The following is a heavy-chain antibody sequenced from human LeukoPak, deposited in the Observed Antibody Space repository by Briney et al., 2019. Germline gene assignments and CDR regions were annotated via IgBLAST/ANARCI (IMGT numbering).Heavy chain of an antibody. CDR2: IKPIFHTL. V-gene: IGHV1-69*05. CDR3: ARGRTTGEFDY. D-gene: IGHD4-11*01. Sequence: SEKVCCKTSAGSFSSHAISWVRQAPGQGRKWMGGIKPIFHTLTYGKKFQGRLTITKDESMSTASMDLSSLISDDTAVYYCARGRTTGEFDYWGQGTLVTVSS. CDR1: AGSFSSHA. J-gene: IGHJ4*02.